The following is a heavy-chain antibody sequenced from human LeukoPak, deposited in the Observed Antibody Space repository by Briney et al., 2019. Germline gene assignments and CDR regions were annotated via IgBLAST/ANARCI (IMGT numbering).Heavy chain of an antibody. V-gene: IGHV3-23*01. CDR3: ANAISSGREYYFDY. D-gene: IGHD6-19*01. Sequence: QPGGSLRLSCAASGSPFSSYAMSWVRQAPGKGLEWVSALSGSGGTTYYADSVKGRFTISRDNSKNTLYLQVNSLRAEDTAVYYCANAISSGREYYFDYWGQGTLVTVSS. J-gene: IGHJ4*02. CDR1: GSPFSSYA. CDR2: LSGSGGTT.